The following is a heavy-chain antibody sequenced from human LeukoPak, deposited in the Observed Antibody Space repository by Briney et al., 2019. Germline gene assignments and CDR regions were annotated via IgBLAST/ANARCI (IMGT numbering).Heavy chain of an antibody. CDR3: ARHRLPSDQDDFDY. CDR2: ISYDEITK. J-gene: IGHJ4*02. Sequence: GGSLRLSCVASGFTFSSSTMHWVRQAPGKGLEWVGVISYDEITKYYAGSVKGRFTISRDNSKNTLYLQMNSLRPEDTAVYYCARHRLPSDQDDFDYWGQGTLVTVSS. CDR1: GFTFSSST. V-gene: IGHV3-30*04. D-gene: IGHD3-3*01.